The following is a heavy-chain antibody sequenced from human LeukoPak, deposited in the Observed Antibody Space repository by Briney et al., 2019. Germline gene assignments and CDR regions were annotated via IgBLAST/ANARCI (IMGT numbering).Heavy chain of an antibody. CDR3: ASARKGGGSWDYGMDV. V-gene: IGHV1-2*02. D-gene: IGHD1-14*01. CDR1: GYTCTGYY. CDR2: INPNSGGT. J-gene: IGHJ6*02. Sequence: ASVKVSCKASGYTCTGYYMHWVRQAPGQGLEWVGWINPNSGGTNYAQKFQGRVTMTRDTSISTAYMELSRLRSDDTAVYYCASARKGGGSWDYGMDVWGQGTTVTVSS.